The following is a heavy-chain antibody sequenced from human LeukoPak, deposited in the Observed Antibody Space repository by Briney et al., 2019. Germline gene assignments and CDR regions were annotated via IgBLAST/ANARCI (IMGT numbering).Heavy chain of an antibody. CDR2: IYYSGST. CDR1: GGSISSSRYY. D-gene: IGHD6-19*01. J-gene: IGHJ4*02. Sequence: SETLSLTCTVSGGSISSSRYYWGWIRQPPGKGLEWIGTIYYSGSTYYNPSLKSRVTISIDTSKNQFSLKLSSVTAADTAVYYCAREDMAGVFDYWGQGTLVTVSS. CDR3: AREDMAGVFDY. V-gene: IGHV4-39*07.